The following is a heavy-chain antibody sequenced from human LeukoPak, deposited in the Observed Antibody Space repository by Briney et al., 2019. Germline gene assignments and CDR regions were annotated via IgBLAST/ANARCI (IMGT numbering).Heavy chain of an antibody. CDR3: ARGRDRSKAGDH. D-gene: IGHD5-24*01. V-gene: IGHV4-34*01. J-gene: IGHJ4*02. CDR1: GGSCGDYY. Sequence: SETLSLTCAVYGGSCGDYYCSWIRQPPGKGLEWIGEIHPSGIFYYNSSLMSRVTISIDTSKSQFSLRLTSVTAADTAFYYCARGRDRSKAGDHWGQGSLVTVSS. CDR2: IHPSGIF.